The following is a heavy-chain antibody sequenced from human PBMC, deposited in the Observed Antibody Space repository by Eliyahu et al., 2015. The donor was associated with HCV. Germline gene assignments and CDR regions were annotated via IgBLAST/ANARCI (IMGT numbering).Heavy chain of an antibody. CDR3: ARGRGYSYGLNWYFDL. CDR1: GFTFSSYT. D-gene: IGHD5-18*01. V-gene: IGHV3-30-3*01. J-gene: IGHJ2*01. CDR2: ISYDGSSK. Sequence: QVQLVESGGGVVQPGRSLRLSCAASGFTFSSYTMNWVRQAPGKGLEWVAVISYDGSSKYYAESGKGRFTISRDNSKNTVYLQMNSLRAEDTTFYYCARGRGYSYGLNWYFDLWGRGTLVTVSS.